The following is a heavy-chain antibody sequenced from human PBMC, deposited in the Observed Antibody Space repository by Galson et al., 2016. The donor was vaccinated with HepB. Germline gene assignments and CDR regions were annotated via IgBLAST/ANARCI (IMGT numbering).Heavy chain of an antibody. D-gene: IGHD1-1*01. CDR2: INEVGYGK. Sequence: SLRLSCAASGFNFDYWWMSWVRQVPGKGPEWVANINEVGYGKFYADSVMGRFTISRDNAKNSVFLDMSGLRVEDTAIYYCSKAGRPGTVDLWGQGTQVTVSS. CDR3: SKAGRPGTVDL. CDR1: GFNFDYWW. V-gene: IGHV3-7*01. J-gene: IGHJ5*02.